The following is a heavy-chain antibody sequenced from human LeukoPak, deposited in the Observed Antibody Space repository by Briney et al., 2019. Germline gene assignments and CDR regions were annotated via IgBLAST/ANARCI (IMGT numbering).Heavy chain of an antibody. J-gene: IGHJ4*02. Sequence: AGGSLRLSCAASGFTVSRDYMNWVRQAPGKGLEWVSLIYSGGNTYYADSVKGRFTISRDNSKNTVYLQMNSLRAEDTAVYYCAISGYWGQGTLVTVSS. CDR1: GFTVSRDY. D-gene: IGHD3-10*01. V-gene: IGHV3-66*01. CDR3: AISGY. CDR2: IYSGGNT.